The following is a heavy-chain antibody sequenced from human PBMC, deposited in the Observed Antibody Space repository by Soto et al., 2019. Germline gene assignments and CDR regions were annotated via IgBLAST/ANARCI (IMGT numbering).Heavy chain of an antibody. CDR1: GFSFSSYW. D-gene: IGHD3-22*01. V-gene: IGHV3-7*03. Sequence: PGGSLRLSCAASGFSFSSYWMNWVRQAPGKGLEWVADIKEDGSEKYYVDSLKGRFTISRDNAKNSLYLQMNSLRAEDTAVYYCARGEYYDRRFDSWGQGTLVTVSS. CDR2: IKEDGSEK. J-gene: IGHJ4*02. CDR3: ARGEYYDRRFDS.